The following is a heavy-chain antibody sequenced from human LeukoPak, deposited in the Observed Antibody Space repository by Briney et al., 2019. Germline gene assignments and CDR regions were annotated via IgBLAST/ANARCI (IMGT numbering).Heavy chain of an antibody. Sequence: PGGSLRLSCAASGFTVSGNYMNWFRQAPGKGLEWVSVIFSGGMTYYADSVKGRFTISRDNSKNTLYLQMNSLRAEDTAVYYSAKDWGEGTVVTNFDYWGQGTLVTVSS. CDR2: IFSGGMT. V-gene: IGHV3-66*01. D-gene: IGHD4-23*01. CDR1: GFTVSGNY. CDR3: AKDWGEGTVVTNFDY. J-gene: IGHJ4*02.